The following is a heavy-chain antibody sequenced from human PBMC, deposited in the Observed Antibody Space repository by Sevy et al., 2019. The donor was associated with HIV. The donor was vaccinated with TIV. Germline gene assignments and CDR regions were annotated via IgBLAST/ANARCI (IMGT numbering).Heavy chain of an antibody. J-gene: IGHJ3*02. Sequence: GGSLRLSCAASGFTFDDYAMHWVRQAPGKGLEWVSGISWNSGSIGYADSVKGRFTISRDNAKNSLYLQMNRLRAEDIALYYCAQDERRWLRKGDAFDIWGQGTMVTVSS. CDR2: ISWNSGSI. D-gene: IGHD5-12*01. CDR1: GFTFDDYA. V-gene: IGHV3-9*03. CDR3: AQDERRWLRKGDAFDI.